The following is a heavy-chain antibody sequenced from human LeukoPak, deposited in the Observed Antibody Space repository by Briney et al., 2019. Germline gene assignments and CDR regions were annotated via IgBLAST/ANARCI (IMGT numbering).Heavy chain of an antibody. CDR1: GFTLSYYW. Sequence: GGSLRLSCAASGFTLSYYWMSWVRQAPGKGLEWVANIKQDGSEKYYVDSVKGRFTISRDNAKNSLYLQMNSLKAEDTAVYYCARYGNGAWLGHYAFDMWGQGTMVTVSS. CDR2: IKQDGSEK. J-gene: IGHJ3*02. V-gene: IGHV3-7*01. D-gene: IGHD6-19*01. CDR3: ARYGNGAWLGHYAFDM.